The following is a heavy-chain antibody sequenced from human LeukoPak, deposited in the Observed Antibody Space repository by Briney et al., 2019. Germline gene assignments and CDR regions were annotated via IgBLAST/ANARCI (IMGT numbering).Heavy chain of an antibody. CDR1: GGTFSSYG. V-gene: IGHV1-69*13. CDR3: ARLDEYSSSSRYYGMDV. CDR2: IIPIFGTA. D-gene: IGHD6-6*01. Sequence: SVRLSCKASGGTFSSYGISWVRQAPGQGLEWVGGIIPIFGTANYAQKFQGRVTITADESTTTAYMELSSLRSEATAVYYCARLDEYSSSSRYYGMDVWGQGTTVTVSS. J-gene: IGHJ6*02.